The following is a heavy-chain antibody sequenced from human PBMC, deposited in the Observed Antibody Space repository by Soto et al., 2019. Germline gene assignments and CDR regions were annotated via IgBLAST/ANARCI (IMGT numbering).Heavy chain of an antibody. CDR1: GYTFTSYY. D-gene: IGHD3-3*01. CDR3: ARADLTIFGVVISYFPD. V-gene: IGHV1-46*01. J-gene: IGHJ4*02. Sequence: ASVKVSCKASGYTFTSYYMHWVRQAPGQGLEWMGIINPSGGSTSYAQKFQGRVPMTRDTSASTVYMELSSLRSEDTAVYYCARADLTIFGVVISYFPDWGQGTLVTVSS. CDR2: INPSGGST.